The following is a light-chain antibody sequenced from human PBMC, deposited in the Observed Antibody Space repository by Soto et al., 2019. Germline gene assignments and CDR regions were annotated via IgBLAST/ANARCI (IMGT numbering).Light chain of an antibody. CDR3: QQSYSTPYT. V-gene: IGKV1-39*01. CDR2: AAS. CDR1: QSSSSY. Sequence: DIQMTQSPSSLSASVGDRVTITCRASQSSSSYLNWYQQKPGKAPKPLIYAASSLQSGVPSRFSGSGSGTDFTLTISSLQPEDFATYYCQQSYSTPYTFGQGTKLEIK. J-gene: IGKJ2*01.